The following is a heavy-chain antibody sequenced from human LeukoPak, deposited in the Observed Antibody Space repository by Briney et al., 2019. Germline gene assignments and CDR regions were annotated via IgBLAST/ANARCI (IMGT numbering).Heavy chain of an antibody. J-gene: IGHJ4*02. V-gene: IGHV1-46*01. CDR3: ARDGPVAGTDY. Sequence: ASVNVSCKASGGTFTSYYMHWVRQAPGQGLEWMGIINPSGGSTSYAQKFQGRVTMTRDTSTSTVYMELSSLRSEDTAVYYCARDGPVAGTDYWGQGTLVTVSS. CDR2: INPSGGST. D-gene: IGHD6-19*01. CDR1: GGTFTSYY.